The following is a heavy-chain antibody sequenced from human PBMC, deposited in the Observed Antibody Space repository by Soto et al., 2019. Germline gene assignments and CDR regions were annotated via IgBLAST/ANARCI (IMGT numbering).Heavy chain of an antibody. J-gene: IGHJ4*02. Sequence: ASVKVSCKASGYTFTGYYMHWVRQAPGQGLEWMGWINPNSGGTNYAQNFQGWVTMTRDTSISTAYMELSRLRSDDTAVYYCARGDILTGYYTSAPNFDYWGQGTLVTVSS. CDR1: GYTFTGYY. D-gene: IGHD3-9*01. CDR2: INPNSGGT. V-gene: IGHV1-2*04. CDR3: ARGDILTGYYTSAPNFDY.